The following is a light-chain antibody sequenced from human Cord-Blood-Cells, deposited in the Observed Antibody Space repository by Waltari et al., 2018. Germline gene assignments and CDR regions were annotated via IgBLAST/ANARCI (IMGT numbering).Light chain of an antibody. CDR1: QGISSY. Sequence: AIRINQSPSSLSASTGDRVTITCRASQGISSYLAWYQQKPGKAPELLIYAASTLQSGVPSRFSGSGSGTDFTLTISCLQSEDFATYYCQQYYSYPWTFGQGTKVEIK. V-gene: IGKV1-8*01. CDR3: QQYYSYPWT. CDR2: AAS. J-gene: IGKJ1*01.